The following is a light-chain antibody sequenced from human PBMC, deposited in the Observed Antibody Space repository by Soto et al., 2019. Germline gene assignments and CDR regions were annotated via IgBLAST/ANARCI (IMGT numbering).Light chain of an antibody. CDR3: CSFAGSSNFWV. Sequence: QCALTQPASASGSPGQSITISCSGTTSDVGGYDVVSWYQQHPGKAPKLMIFEVNQRPSGVSDRFSGSKSGNTASLTISGLQAGDEADYYCCSFAGSSNFWVFGGGTKVTDL. CDR2: EVN. CDR1: TSDVGGYDV. J-gene: IGLJ3*02. V-gene: IGLV2-23*02.